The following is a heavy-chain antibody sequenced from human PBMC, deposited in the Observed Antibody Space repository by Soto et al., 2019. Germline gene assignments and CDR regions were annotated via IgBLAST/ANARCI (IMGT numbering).Heavy chain of an antibody. J-gene: IGHJ4*02. CDR2: INHSGST. V-gene: IGHV4-34*01. CDR3: AATYDYVWGSYRPKFDY. Sequence: PSETLSLTCAAYGWSFSGYYWSWIRQPPGRGLEWIGEINHSGSTNYNPSLKSRVTISVDTSKNQFSLKLSSVTAADTAVYYCAATYDYVWGSYRPKFDYWGQGTLVTVSS. D-gene: IGHD3-16*02. CDR1: GWSFSGYY.